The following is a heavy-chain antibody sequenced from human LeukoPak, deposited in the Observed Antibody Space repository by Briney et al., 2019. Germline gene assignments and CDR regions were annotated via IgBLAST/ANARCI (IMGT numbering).Heavy chain of an antibody. J-gene: IGHJ3*02. CDR2: TNSNGGNT. V-gene: IGHV3-64D*06. CDR3: VKALLKYAYFDAFDI. D-gene: IGHD2-21*01. CDR1: GFTFSSYA. Sequence: GGSLSLSCSASGFTFSSYAMHWVRQAPGKGLEYVSTTNSNGGNTYYADSVKGRFTISRDNSKNTLYLQMSRLRPEDTAVYYCVKALLKYAYFDAFDIWGQGTMVTVSS.